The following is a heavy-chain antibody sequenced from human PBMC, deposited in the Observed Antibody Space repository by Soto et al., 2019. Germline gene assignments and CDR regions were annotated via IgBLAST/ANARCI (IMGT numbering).Heavy chain of an antibody. J-gene: IGHJ4*02. Sequence: PVGSLRLSCAASGFTFSSYAMSWVRQAPGKGLEWVSAISGSGGSTYYADSVKGRFTISRDNSKNTLYLQMNSLRAEDTAVYYCAKPYDSSGYYYGRLYYFDYWGQGTLVTVSS. CDR2: ISGSGGST. V-gene: IGHV3-23*01. D-gene: IGHD3-22*01. CDR3: AKPYDSSGYYYGRLYYFDY. CDR1: GFTFSSYA.